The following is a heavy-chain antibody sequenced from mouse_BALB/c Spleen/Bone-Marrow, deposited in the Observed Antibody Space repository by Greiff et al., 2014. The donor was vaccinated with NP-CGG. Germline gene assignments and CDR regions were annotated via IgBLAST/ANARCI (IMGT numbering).Heavy chain of an antibody. V-gene: IGHV3-2*02. CDR2: ISYSGIT. J-gene: IGHJ3*01. Sequence: VQLQQSGPGLVKPSQSLSLTCTVTGYSITSDYAWNWIRQFPGNKREWMGYISYSGITNYNPSLKSRISITRDTSKNQFFLQLNSVTTEDTATYYCARGRAAWFAYWGQGTLVTVSA. CDR1: GYSITSDYA. D-gene: IGHD3-3*01. CDR3: ARGRAAWFAY.